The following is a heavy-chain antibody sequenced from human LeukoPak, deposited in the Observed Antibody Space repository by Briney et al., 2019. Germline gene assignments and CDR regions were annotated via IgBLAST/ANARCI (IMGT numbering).Heavy chain of an antibody. CDR2: ISAYNGNT. CDR3: ARASWIQLWFDY. Sequence: ASVKVSCKASGYTFTSYGISWVRQAPRQGLEWMGWISAYNGNTNYAQKLQGRVTMTTDTSTSTAYMELRSLRSDDTAVYYCARASWIQLWFDYWGQGTLVTVSS. J-gene: IGHJ4*02. V-gene: IGHV1-18*01. CDR1: GYTFTSYG. D-gene: IGHD5-18*01.